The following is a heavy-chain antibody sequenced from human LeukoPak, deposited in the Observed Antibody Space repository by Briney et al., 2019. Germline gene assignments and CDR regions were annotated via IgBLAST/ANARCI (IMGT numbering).Heavy chain of an antibody. CDR3: AKDARGYCSGGSCQNMGY. Sequence: GGSLRLSCAASRFTFSSYGMHWVRQAPGKGLEWVAVIWYDGSNKYYADSVKGRFTISRDNSKNTLYLQMNSLRAEDTAVYYCAKDARGYCSGGSCQNMGYWGQGTLVTVSS. CDR2: IWYDGSNK. D-gene: IGHD2-15*01. V-gene: IGHV3-33*06. J-gene: IGHJ4*02. CDR1: RFTFSSYG.